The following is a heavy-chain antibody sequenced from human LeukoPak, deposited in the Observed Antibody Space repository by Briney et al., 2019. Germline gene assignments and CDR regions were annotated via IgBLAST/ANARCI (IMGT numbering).Heavy chain of an antibody. Sequence: ASVKVSCKASGYTFTSYDINRVRQATGQGLEWMGWMNPNSGNTGYAQKFQGRVTMTRNTSISTAYMELSSLRSEDTAVYYCAKRLLRDYGGHGAFDIWGQGTMVPVSS. J-gene: IGHJ3*02. D-gene: IGHD4/OR15-4a*01. CDR1: GYTFTSYD. CDR3: AKRLLRDYGGHGAFDI. V-gene: IGHV1-8*01. CDR2: MNPNSGNT.